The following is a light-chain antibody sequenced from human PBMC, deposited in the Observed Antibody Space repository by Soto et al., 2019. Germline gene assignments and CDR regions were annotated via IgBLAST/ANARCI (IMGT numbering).Light chain of an antibody. J-gene: IGKJ1*01. CDR2: ATS. CDR3: LKVYSYLRI. CDR1: QGIRND. Sequence: AIQMTQSPSSLSASVGDRVTITCRASQGIRNDLGWYQQRPGKAPKLLIYATSNLQTGVPSRFSGSGSGTIFPLTTGSLQPEDFAIFYCLKVYSYLRIFGQGPRVDIK. V-gene: IGKV1-6*01.